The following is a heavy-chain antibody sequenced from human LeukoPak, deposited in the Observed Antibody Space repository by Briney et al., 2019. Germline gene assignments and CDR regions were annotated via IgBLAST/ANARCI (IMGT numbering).Heavy chain of an antibody. CDR2: TYYRSKWYN. D-gene: IGHD6-19*01. CDR1: GDSVSSNSAA. V-gene: IGHV6-1*01. J-gene: IGHJ4*02. Sequence: SQTLSLTCAISGDSVSSNSAAWSWIRQSPSRGLEWLGRTYYRSKWYNDYAVSMRGRIIINPDTSKNHFFLQLYSVTPEDTGIYYCAGQKNGWIDYWGQGTLVTVSS. CDR3: AGQKNGWIDY.